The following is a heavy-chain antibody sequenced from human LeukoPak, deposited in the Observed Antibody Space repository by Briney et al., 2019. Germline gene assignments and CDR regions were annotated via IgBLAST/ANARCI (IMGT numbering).Heavy chain of an antibody. D-gene: IGHD6-6*01. V-gene: IGHV4-34*01. CDR2: INHSGST. J-gene: IGHJ3*02. CDR3: ARDKYSRSPSRRIVDI. Sequence: SETLSLTCAVYGGSFSGYYWSWIRQPPGKGLEWIGEINHSGSTNYNPSLKSRVTISVDTSKNQFSLKLSSVTAADTAVYYCARDKYSRSPSRRIVDIWGQGTMVTVSS. CDR1: GGSFSGYY.